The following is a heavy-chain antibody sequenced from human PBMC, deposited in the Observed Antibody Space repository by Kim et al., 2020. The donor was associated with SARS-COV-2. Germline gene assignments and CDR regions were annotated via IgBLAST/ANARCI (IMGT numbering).Heavy chain of an antibody. J-gene: IGHJ4*02. Sequence: GGSLRLSCAASGFAFSNCPMGWVRQAPGKGLEWVSGISAKGTTVYVDSVKGRFTISRDNSKSIVSLQMNRLRADDTALYYCVKYRPDETLGDDWGQGTLVTVSS. CDR2: ISAKGTT. D-gene: IGHD1-26*01. CDR3: VKYRPDETLGDD. CDR1: GFAFSNCP. V-gene: IGHV3-23*01.